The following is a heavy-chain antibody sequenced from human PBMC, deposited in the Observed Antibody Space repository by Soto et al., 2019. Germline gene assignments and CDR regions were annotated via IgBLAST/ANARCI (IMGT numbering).Heavy chain of an antibody. V-gene: IGHV3-21*04. CDR2: ISSNSAYI. Sequence: PGGSLRLSCAASGFTFRSFTMNWVRQAPGKGLEWVSTISSNSAYIYYTDALRGRFTISRDNSKNTLYLQMNSLRAEDTAVYYCAKEKRDGYNFPFDYWGQGTLVTVSS. J-gene: IGHJ4*02. CDR3: AKEKRDGYNFPFDY. D-gene: IGHD5-12*01. CDR1: GFTFRSFT.